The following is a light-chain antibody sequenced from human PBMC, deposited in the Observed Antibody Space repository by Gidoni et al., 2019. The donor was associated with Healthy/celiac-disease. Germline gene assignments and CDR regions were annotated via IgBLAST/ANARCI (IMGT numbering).Light chain of an antibody. Sequence: AIRMTQSPSSFSASTGDRVTITCRASRGISSYLAWYQQKPGKAPKLLIYAASTLQSGVPSRFSGSGSGTDFTLTISCLQSEDFATYYCQQYYSYSGITFGQGTRLEIK. V-gene: IGKV1-8*01. CDR3: QQYYSYSGIT. CDR1: RGISSY. J-gene: IGKJ5*01. CDR2: AAS.